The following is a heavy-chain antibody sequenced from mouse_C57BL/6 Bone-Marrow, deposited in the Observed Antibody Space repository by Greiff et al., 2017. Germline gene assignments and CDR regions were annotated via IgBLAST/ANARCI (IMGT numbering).Heavy chain of an antibody. J-gene: IGHJ2*01. V-gene: IGHV1-81*01. Sequence: VQLQQSGAELARPGASVKLSCKASGYTFTSYGISLVKQRTGQGLEWIGEIYPRSGNTYYNEKFKGKATLTADKSSSTAYMELRSLTSEHSAGYFGERDYSNYPRPYYFDYWGQGTTLTVSS. CDR1: GYTFTSYG. D-gene: IGHD2-5*01. CDR2: IYPRSGNT. CDR3: ERDYSNYPRPYYFDY.